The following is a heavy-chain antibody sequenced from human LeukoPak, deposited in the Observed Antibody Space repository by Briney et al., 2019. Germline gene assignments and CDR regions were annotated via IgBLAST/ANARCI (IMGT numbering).Heavy chain of an antibody. J-gene: IGHJ4*02. D-gene: IGHD6-19*01. CDR1: GFTFSNYR. CDR2: KKQDGSEK. CDR3: ARVPYASGWYFDY. V-gene: IGHV3-7*01. Sequence: GGSLRLSCAASGFTFSNYRMNWVRQAPGKGLEWVANKKQDGSEKHYVDSVRGRFTIPRDNAKNSLFLQMNSLRAEDTAVYYCARVPYASGWYFDYWGQGTLVTVSS.